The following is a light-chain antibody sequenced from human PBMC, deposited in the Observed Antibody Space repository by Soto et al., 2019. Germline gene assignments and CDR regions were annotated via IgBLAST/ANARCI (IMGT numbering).Light chain of an antibody. V-gene: IGLV1-40*01. CDR1: SSNIGAGYD. J-gene: IGLJ1*01. CDR3: QSYDRSLSGYD. CDR2: GNS. Sequence: QSVLTQPPSVSGAPGQRVTISCTGSSSNIGAGYDVHWYQQLPGTAPKVLIYGNSNRPSGVPDRFSGSKSGTSASLAITGLQAEDEADYNCQSYDRSLSGYDFGTGTKVTV.